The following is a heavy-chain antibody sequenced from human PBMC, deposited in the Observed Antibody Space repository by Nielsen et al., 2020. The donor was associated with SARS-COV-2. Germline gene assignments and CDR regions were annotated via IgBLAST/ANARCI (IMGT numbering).Heavy chain of an antibody. CDR1: GFTFDDYA. CDR2: ISWSSSSI. D-gene: IGHD1-26*01. V-gene: IGHV3-9*01. Sequence: GGSLRLSCAASGFTFDDYAMHWVRQAPGKGLEWVSGISWSSSSIGYADSVKGRFTISRDNAKNTLYLQMNSLRAEDTAVYYCARDGEWELGAFDIWGQGTMVTVSS. CDR3: ARDGEWELGAFDI. J-gene: IGHJ3*02.